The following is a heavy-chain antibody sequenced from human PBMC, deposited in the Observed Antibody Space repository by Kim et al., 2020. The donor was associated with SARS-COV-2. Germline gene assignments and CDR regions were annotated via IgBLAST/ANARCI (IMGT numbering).Heavy chain of an antibody. CDR1: GFTFDDYA. D-gene: IGHD3-10*01. CDR3: AKDGYYGSGPEYFQH. CDR2: ISWNSGSI. J-gene: IGHJ1*01. V-gene: IGHV3-9*01. Sequence: GGSLRLSCAASGFTFDDYAMHWVRQAPGKGLEWVSGISWNSGSIGYADSVKGRFTISRDNAKNSLYLQMNSLRAEDTALYYCAKDGYYGSGPEYFQHWGQGTLVTVSS.